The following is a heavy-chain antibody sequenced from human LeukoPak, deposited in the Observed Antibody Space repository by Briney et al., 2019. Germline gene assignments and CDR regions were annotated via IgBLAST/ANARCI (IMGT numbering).Heavy chain of an antibody. CDR2: ISGSGGST. Sequence: GSLRLSCAASGFSFSSYAMSWVRQAPGKGLEWVSAISGSGGSTYYADSVKGRFTISRDNFKNTLYLQMSSLRAGDTAVYYCAKEGRGYSYGYCFDPWGKGTLVTVSS. D-gene: IGHD5-18*01. V-gene: IGHV3-23*01. CDR3: AKEGRGYSYGYCFDP. J-gene: IGHJ5*02. CDR1: GFSFSSYA.